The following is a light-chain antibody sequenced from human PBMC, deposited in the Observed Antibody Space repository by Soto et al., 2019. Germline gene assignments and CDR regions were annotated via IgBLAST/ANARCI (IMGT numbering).Light chain of an antibody. CDR3: VLYMGSGIDV. CDR1: SGSVSPTSY. J-gene: IGLJ1*01. V-gene: IGLV8-61*01. CDR2: STN. Sequence: QTVVTQEPSFSVSPGGTVTLTCGLSSGSVSPTSYPSWYQQTPGQAPRTLIYSTNGRSSGVPDRFSGSILGNKAVLTITGAQADDESDYYCVLYMGSGIDVFGTGTKLTVL.